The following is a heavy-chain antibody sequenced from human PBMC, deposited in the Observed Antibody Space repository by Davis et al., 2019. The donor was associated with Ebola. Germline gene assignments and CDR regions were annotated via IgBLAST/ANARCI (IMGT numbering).Heavy chain of an antibody. Sequence: ASVTVSCKASGYTFTGYYMHRVRQAPGQGLEWMGWINPNSGGTNYAQKFQGRVTMTRDTSISTAYMELSRLRSDDTAVYYCAREWAGFVVVPAAISPFDPWGQGTLVTVSS. D-gene: IGHD2-2*01. CDR2: INPNSGGT. J-gene: IGHJ5*02. V-gene: IGHV1-2*02. CDR3: AREWAGFVVVPAAISPFDP. CDR1: GYTFTGYY.